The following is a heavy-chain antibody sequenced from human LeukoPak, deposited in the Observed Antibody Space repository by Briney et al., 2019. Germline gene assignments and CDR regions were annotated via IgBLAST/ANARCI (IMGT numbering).Heavy chain of an antibody. D-gene: IGHD4-11*01. J-gene: IGHJ5*02. CDR1: GGSIRSGGYY. CDR2: IDYSGST. CDR3: GRGGSNYGSLWFDP. V-gene: IGHV4-31*03. Sequence: PSETLSLTCTVYGGSIRSGGYYWSWIRQHPGKGLEGIGNIDYSGSTSYNPSLRSRVTISGDTSKNQCSRKLCSVTAPETAVDYGGRGGSNYGSLWFDPWAQGPVVPVS.